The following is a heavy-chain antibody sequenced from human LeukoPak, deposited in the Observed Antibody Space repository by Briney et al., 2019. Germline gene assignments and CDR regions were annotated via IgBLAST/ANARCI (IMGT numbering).Heavy chain of an antibody. CDR1: GGSISSRSYY. D-gene: IGHD6-25*01. V-gene: IGHV4-39*01. Sequence: SETLSLTCTVPGGSISSRSYYWGWIRQPPGKGLEWIGCIYYSGSTYYNPSLKSRVTISVDTSKNQFSLKLSSVTAADTAVYYCARQRNEYSSAPVYGYMDVWGKGTTVTVSS. CDR2: IYYSGST. J-gene: IGHJ6*03. CDR3: ARQRNEYSSAPVYGYMDV.